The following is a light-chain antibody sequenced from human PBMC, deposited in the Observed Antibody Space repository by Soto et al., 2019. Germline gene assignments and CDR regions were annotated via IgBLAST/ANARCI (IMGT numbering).Light chain of an antibody. CDR2: GES. CDR3: QQYNNWPRT. CDR1: QSVSSN. Sequence: EIVMTQSPATLSVSPGERATLSCRASQSVSSNLAWYRQEPGQAPRLLIYGESTRATGIPARFSGSGSGTEFTLTISSLQSEDFAVYYCQQYNNWPRTFGQGTKV. J-gene: IGKJ1*01. V-gene: IGKV3-15*01.